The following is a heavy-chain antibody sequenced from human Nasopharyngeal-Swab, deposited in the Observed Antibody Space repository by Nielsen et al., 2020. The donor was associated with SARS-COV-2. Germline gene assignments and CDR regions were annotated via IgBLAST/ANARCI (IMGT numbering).Heavy chain of an antibody. V-gene: IGHV3-7*01. CDR2: IKQDGSEK. J-gene: IGHJ6*02. CDR1: GFTFSSYA. D-gene: IGHD3-22*01. Sequence: GESLKISCAASGFTFSSYAMSWVRQAPGKGLEWVANIKQDGSEKYYVDSVKGRFTISRDNAKNSLYLQMNSLRAEDTAVYYCTRTEDSLAGMEVWGQGTTVTVSS. CDR3: TRTEDSLAGMEV.